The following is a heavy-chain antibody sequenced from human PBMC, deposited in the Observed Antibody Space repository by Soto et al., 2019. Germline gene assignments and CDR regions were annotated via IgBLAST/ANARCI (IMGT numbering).Heavy chain of an antibody. CDR3: AKRNYGSEFDY. CDR1: GFTFSSYA. Sequence: GGSLRLSCAASGFTFSSYAMNWVRQAPGKGLEWVSVISGSGGSTYYADSVKGRFTISRDNSKNTLYLQMNSLRAQDTAVYYCAKRNYGSEFDYWGQGTLVTVSS. CDR2: ISGSGGST. V-gene: IGHV3-23*01. J-gene: IGHJ4*02. D-gene: IGHD3-10*01.